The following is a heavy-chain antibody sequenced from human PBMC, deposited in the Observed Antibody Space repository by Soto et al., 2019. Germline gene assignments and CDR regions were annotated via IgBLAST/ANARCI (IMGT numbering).Heavy chain of an antibody. CDR1: GFTFSSYW. J-gene: IGHJ6*02. CDR2: INSDGSST. Sequence: GGSLRLSCAASGFTFSSYWMHWVRQAPGKGLVWVSRINSDGSSTSYADSVKGRFTISRDNAKNTLYLQMNSQRAEDTAVYYCARAKSGETIFGVVIIRAYGMDVWGQGTTVTVSS. V-gene: IGHV3-74*01. D-gene: IGHD3-3*01. CDR3: ARAKSGETIFGVVIIRAYGMDV.